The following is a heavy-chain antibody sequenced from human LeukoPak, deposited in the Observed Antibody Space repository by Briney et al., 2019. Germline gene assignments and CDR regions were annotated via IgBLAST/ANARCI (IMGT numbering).Heavy chain of an antibody. CDR1: GFTFSSYS. CDR3: ARELFGYGGNSEAY. CDR2: ISSSSSYI. Sequence: GGSLRLSCAASGFTFSSYSMNWVRQAPGKWLEWVSSISSSSSYIYYADSVKGRFTISRDNAKNSLYLQMNSLRAEDTAVYYCARELFGYGGNSEAYWGQGTLVTVSS. V-gene: IGHV3-21*01. D-gene: IGHD4-23*01. J-gene: IGHJ4*02.